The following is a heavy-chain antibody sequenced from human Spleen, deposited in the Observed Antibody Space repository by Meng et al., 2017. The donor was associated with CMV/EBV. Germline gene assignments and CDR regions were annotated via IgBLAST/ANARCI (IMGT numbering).Heavy chain of an antibody. D-gene: IGHD1-26*01. CDR2: IYYSGST. Sequence: SETLSLTCTVSSGSISNYYWSWSRQPPGKGLEWIGYIYYSGSTNYNPSLKSRVTMSVDTSKNQFSLKLSSVTAADTAVYYCASGGSHFAYWGQGTLVTVSS. V-gene: IGHV4-59*01. CDR3: ASGGSHFAY. J-gene: IGHJ4*02. CDR1: SGSISNYY.